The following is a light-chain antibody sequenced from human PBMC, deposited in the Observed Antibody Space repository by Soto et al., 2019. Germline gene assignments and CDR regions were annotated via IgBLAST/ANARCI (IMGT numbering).Light chain of an antibody. V-gene: IGKV3D-7*01. CDR2: GAS. Sequence: PGSRVPLSCRASQTVSSSSLTWCQQKPGQAPGLLIYGASTRATAIPARFSGSGSGTDFTLTVSSLQPEDFAVYYCQQYNNWPPWTFGQGTKVDIK. CDR3: QQYNNWPPWT. CDR1: QTVSSSS. J-gene: IGKJ1*01.